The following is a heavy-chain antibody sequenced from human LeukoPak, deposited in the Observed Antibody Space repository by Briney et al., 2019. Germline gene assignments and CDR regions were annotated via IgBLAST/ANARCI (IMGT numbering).Heavy chain of an antibody. J-gene: IGHJ5*02. D-gene: IGHD6-13*01. Sequence: SETLSLTCTVSGGSISSYYWSWIRQPPGKGLEWIGYIYTSGSTNYNPSLKSRVTISVDTSKNQFSLKLSSVPAADTAVYYCARTAVNWFDPWGQGTLVTVSS. CDR2: IYTSGST. CDR1: GGSISSYY. CDR3: ARTAVNWFDP. V-gene: IGHV4-4*09.